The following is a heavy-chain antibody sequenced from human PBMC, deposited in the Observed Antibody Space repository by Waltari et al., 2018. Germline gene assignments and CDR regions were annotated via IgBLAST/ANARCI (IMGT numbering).Heavy chain of an antibody. CDR2: IHGSGRT. V-gene: IGHV4-4*02. D-gene: IGHD2-15*01. CDR1: GDSVSSSYW. Sequence: QVQLEESGPGVVKPSGTLSLTCSVSGDSVSSSYWWMWVRQFPGEGLEWIGQIHGSGRTNYNPSLESRVSVSMDTSKNQLSLKVTSATAADAAIYYCARDRGRGLYLDSWGQGILVIVSP. J-gene: IGHJ4*02. CDR3: ARDRGRGLYLDS.